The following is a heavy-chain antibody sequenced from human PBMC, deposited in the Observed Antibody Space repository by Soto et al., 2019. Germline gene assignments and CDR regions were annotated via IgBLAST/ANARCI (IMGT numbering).Heavy chain of an antibody. CDR1: GGSISSYY. D-gene: IGHD3-10*01. J-gene: IGHJ6*02. Sequence: QVQLQESGPGLVKPSETLSLSCTVSGGSISSYYWSWFRQSPGKRMEWIGYVHHSWGSSYNPSLQGRVAISLDTPKSQFSLKVTSVTATDPAVYYCARQGFGPLRGLVDGWGQGTTVTVSS. V-gene: IGHV4-59*08. CDR3: ARQGFGPLRGLVDG. CDR2: VHHSWGS.